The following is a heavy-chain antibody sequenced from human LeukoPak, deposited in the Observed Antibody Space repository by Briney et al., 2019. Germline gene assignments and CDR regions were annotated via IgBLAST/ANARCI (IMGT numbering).Heavy chain of an antibody. V-gene: IGHV3-74*01. Sequence: PGGSLRLSCAASGFTFSSYWMHWVRQAPGKGLVCVSRINTDGSSTSYADSVKGRFTISRDNAKNTLYLQMNSLRAEDTAVYYCASLGGGYTIFALDVWGKGTTVTVSS. CDR1: GFTFSSYW. CDR3: ASLGGGYTIFALDV. D-gene: IGHD3-3*01. J-gene: IGHJ6*04. CDR2: INTDGSST.